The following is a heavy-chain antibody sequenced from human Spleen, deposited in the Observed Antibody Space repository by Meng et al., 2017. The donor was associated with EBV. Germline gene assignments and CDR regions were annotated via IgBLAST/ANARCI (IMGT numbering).Heavy chain of an antibody. Sequence: QIPLEESGPPLVKPTQTLTLTCTFSGFSLSSRGVGVGWIRQPPGKALEWLAVIYWDDDKRYSPSLKSRLTITKDTSKNQVVLTMTNMDPVDAATYYCAHIIAARPFDYWGQGTLVTASS. D-gene: IGHD6-6*01. CDR2: IYWDDDK. CDR3: AHIIAARPFDY. CDR1: GFSLSSRGVG. V-gene: IGHV2-5*02. J-gene: IGHJ4*02.